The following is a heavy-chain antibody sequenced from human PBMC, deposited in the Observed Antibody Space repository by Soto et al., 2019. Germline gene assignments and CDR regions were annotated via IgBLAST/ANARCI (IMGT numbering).Heavy chain of an antibody. CDR3: ARLSDYYDSSGYYYVGAFDI. V-gene: IGHV4-59*01. Sequence: PSETLSLTCTVSGGSISSYYWSWIRQPPGKGLEWIGYIYYSGSTNYNPSLKSRVTISVDTSKNQFSLKLSSVTAADTAVYYCARLSDYYDSSGYYYVGAFDIWGQGTMVT. CDR1: GGSISSYY. J-gene: IGHJ3*02. CDR2: IYYSGST. D-gene: IGHD3-22*01.